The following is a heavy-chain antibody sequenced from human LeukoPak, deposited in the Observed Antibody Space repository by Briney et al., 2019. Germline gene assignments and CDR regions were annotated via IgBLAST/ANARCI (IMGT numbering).Heavy chain of an antibody. CDR1: SGSISSYY. CDR3: ARGEGARDGYNYEGPFYFDY. D-gene: IGHD5-24*01. V-gene: IGHV4-59*12. CDR2: IYYSGST. J-gene: IGHJ4*02. Sequence: SETLSLTCSVSSGSISSYYWSWIRQPPGKGLEWIGYIYYSGSTNYNPSLKSRVTISVGTSKKQFSLKLNSTTAADTAVYYCARGEGARDGYNYEGPFYFDYWGQGTLVTVSS.